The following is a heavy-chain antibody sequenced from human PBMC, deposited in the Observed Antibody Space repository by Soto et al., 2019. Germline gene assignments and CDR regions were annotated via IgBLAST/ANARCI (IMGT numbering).Heavy chain of an antibody. J-gene: IGHJ4*02. CDR3: TTRGALGY. CDR1: DLSFSNAY. D-gene: IGHD2-15*01. Sequence: EVQLVESGGGLVKPGESLRLSCAASDLSFSNAYINWVRQAPGMGLEWVGRIKSKTDGGTIDYAAPVKGRFIISRDDSSNTVYLQMNSLKTEDTAVYYCTTRGALGYWGQGTLVTVSS. V-gene: IGHV3-15*07. CDR2: IKSKTDGGTI.